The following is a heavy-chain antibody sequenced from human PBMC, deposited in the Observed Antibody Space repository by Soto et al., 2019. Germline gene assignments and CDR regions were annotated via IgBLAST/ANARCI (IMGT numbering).Heavy chain of an antibody. CDR3: ARMGLLWFGEFPQYYFDY. CDR1: GFTFSSYG. V-gene: IGHV3-33*01. J-gene: IGHJ4*02. Sequence: GGSLRLSCAASGFTFSSYGMHWVRQAPGKGLEWVAVIWYDGSNKYYADSVKGRFTISRDNSKNTLYLQMNSLRAEDTAVYYCARMGLLWFGEFPQYYFDYWGQGTLVTVSS. CDR2: IWYDGSNK. D-gene: IGHD3-10*01.